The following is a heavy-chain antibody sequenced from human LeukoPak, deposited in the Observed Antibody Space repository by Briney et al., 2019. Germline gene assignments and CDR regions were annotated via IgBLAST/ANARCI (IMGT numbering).Heavy chain of an antibody. Sequence: GGSLRLSCAASGFIFRNYWMSWLRQAPVKGLEWVANIKPDGSERDYVDSVKGRFTISRDNAKNSLDLEMNSLRAEDTAVYYCARVRTKEGRDSWGQGTLVTVSS. J-gene: IGHJ5*01. CDR1: GFIFRNYW. CDR2: IKPDGSER. CDR3: ARVRTKEGRDS. D-gene: IGHD1-7*01. V-gene: IGHV3-7*04.